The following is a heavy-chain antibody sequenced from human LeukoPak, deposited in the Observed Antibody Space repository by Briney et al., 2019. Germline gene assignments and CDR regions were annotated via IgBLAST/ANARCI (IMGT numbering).Heavy chain of an antibody. V-gene: IGHV4-34*01. J-gene: IGHJ4*02. D-gene: IGHD3-3*01. Sequence: SETLSLTCVVYGGSFSGYYWSWIRQPPGKGLEWIGEINHSGSTNYNPSLKSRVTISVDTSKNQFSLKLSSVTAADTAVYYCARAGTYYDFWSGPTLEYYFDYWGQGTLVTVSS. CDR3: ARAGTYYDFWSGPTLEYYFDY. CDR1: GGSFSGYY. CDR2: INHSGST.